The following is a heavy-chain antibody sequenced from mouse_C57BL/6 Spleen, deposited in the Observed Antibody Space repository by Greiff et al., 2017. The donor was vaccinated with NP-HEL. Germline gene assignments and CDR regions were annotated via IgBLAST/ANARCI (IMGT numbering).Heavy chain of an antibody. Sequence: EVQLVESGGGLVKPGGSLKLSCAASGFTFSSYAMSWVRQTPEKRLEWVATISDGGSYTYYPDNVKGRFTISRDNAKNNLYLQMSHPKSEDTAMYYCAREQGDSNYGGGAMDYWGQGTSVTVSS. CDR3: AREQGDSNYGGGAMDY. CDR1: GFTFSSYA. J-gene: IGHJ4*01. CDR2: ISDGGSYT. V-gene: IGHV5-4*01. D-gene: IGHD2-5*01.